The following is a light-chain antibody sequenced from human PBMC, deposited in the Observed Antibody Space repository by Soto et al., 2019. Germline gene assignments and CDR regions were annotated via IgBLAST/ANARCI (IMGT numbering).Light chain of an antibody. V-gene: IGKV3-20*01. J-gene: IGKJ1*01. Sequence: EIVLTQSPGTLSLSPGERATLSCRASQSVSSIYLAWYQQKPGQAPRLLIYGASSRPTGIPDRFSGSGSGTDFTLTISRLEPEDFAVYYCQQCGSLPGTFGQGTKVDIK. CDR2: GAS. CDR1: QSVSSIY. CDR3: QQCGSLPGT.